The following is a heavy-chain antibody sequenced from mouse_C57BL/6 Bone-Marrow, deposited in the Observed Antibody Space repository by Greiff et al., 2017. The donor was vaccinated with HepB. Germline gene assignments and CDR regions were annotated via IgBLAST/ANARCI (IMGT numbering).Heavy chain of an antibody. CDR1: GYAFTNYL. CDR2: INPGSGGT. J-gene: IGHJ3*01. V-gene: IGHV1-54*01. Sequence: QVQLQQSGAELVRPGTSVKVSCKASGYAFTNYLIEWVKQRPGQGLEWIGVINPGSGGTNYNEKFKGKATLTADKSSSTAYMQLSSLTSEDSAVYFCARSSGGSTPFAYGGQGILVTVSA. CDR3: ARSSGGSTPFAY. D-gene: IGHD1-2*01.